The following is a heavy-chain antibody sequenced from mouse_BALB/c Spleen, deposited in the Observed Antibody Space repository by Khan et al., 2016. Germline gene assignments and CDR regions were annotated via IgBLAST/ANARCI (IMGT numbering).Heavy chain of an antibody. CDR1: GYSITSDYA. D-gene: IGHD2-4*01. CDR3: ARYPPYDYDGYYYAMDY. V-gene: IGHV3-2*02. Sequence: EVKLEESGPGLVKPSQSLSLTCTVTGYSITSDYAWNWIRQFPGNKLEWMGYISYSGSTSYNPSLKSRISITRDTSKNQFFLQLNSVTTEDTATXYCARYPPYDYDGYYYAMDYWGQGTSVTVSS. J-gene: IGHJ4*01. CDR2: ISYSGST.